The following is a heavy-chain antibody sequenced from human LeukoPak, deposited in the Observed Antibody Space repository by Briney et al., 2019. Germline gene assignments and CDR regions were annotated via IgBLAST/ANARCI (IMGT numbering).Heavy chain of an antibody. CDR1: GGSISSSSYY. V-gene: IGHV4-39*01. Sequence: SETLSLTCTVSGGSISSSSYYWGWIRQPPGKGLEWIGSIYYSGSTYHNPSLKSRVTISVDTSKNQFSLKLSSVTAADTAVYYCARPRGSPIGGYNWFDPWGQGTLVTVSS. D-gene: IGHD2-15*01. J-gene: IGHJ5*02. CDR2: IYYSGST. CDR3: ARPRGSPIGGYNWFDP.